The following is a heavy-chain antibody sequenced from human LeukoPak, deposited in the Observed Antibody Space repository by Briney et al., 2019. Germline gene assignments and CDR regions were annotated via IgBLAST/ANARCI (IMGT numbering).Heavy chain of an antibody. CDR2: IRRGDSAI. CDR1: GFTFSDYY. Sequence: GGSLRLSCAASGFTFSDYYMSWIRHAPGKGLEWISYIRRGDSAIFYADSVEGRFTISRDNAKNSLYLQMNSLRAEDTAMYYCARDSGSGTYLDSWGQGTLVTVSS. D-gene: IGHD3-10*01. CDR3: ARDSGSGTYLDS. V-gene: IGHV3-11*01. J-gene: IGHJ4*02.